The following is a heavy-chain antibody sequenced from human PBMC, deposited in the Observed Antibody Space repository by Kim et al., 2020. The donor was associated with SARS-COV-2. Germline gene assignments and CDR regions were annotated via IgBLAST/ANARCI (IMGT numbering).Heavy chain of an antibody. D-gene: IGHD1-26*01. CDR1: GFTFSSFA. CDR2: ISDSGDKT. J-gene: IGHJ4*01. Sequence: GGSLRLSCAASGFTFSSFAMSWVRQAPGKGLEWVSGISDSGDKTYFQHSVKGRFTISRDNSKNTLYLQMSSLRVEDTAIYYCAKDQWAKMTHDEPFNYWG. CDR3: AKDQWAKMTHDEPFNY. V-gene: IGHV3-23*01.